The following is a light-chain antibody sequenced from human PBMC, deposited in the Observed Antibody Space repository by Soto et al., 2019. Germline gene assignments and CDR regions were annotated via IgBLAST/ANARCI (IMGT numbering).Light chain of an antibody. Sequence: DIQMTQSPSTLSASVGDRVTITCRASQSISSWLAWYQQKPGKAPKLLIYKASTLESGVPSRFSGSGSGTEFTPTINSLQPDDFATYYCQQYNSYPTFGQGTKVEIK. V-gene: IGKV1-5*03. CDR1: QSISSW. J-gene: IGKJ1*01. CDR3: QQYNSYPT. CDR2: KAS.